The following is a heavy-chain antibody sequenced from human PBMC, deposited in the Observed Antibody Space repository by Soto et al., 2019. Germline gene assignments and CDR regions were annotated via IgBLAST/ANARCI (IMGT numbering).Heavy chain of an antibody. CDR3: ARGLGRIPFRESIAGRAFDI. Sequence: PSETLSLTCAVYGGSFSGYYWSWIRQPPGKGLEWIGEINHSGSTNYNPSLKSRVTISVDTSKNQFSLKLSSVTAADTAVYYCARGLGRIPFRESIAGRAFDIWGQGTMVTVSS. V-gene: IGHV4-34*01. CDR1: GGSFSGYY. CDR2: INHSGST. J-gene: IGHJ3*02. D-gene: IGHD6-13*01.